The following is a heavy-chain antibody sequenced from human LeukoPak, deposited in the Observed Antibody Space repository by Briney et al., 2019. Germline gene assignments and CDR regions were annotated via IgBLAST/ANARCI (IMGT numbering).Heavy chain of an antibody. CDR1: GFTFSDYT. V-gene: IGHV3-21*01. D-gene: IGHD1-26*01. CDR2: ISASGTPI. Sequence: GGSLRLSCATSGFTFSDYTMNWVRQAPGKGLEWVSFISASGTPIYYADSVRGRFTISRDNAKNSLYLQMNSLRAEDTAVYYCARDGTWGPGTLVTVSS. CDR3: ARDGT. J-gene: IGHJ5*02.